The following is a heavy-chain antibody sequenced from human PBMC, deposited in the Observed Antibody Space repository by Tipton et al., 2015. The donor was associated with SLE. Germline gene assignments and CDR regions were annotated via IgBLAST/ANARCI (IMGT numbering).Heavy chain of an antibody. CDR3: ARDGYYDSSGYGAFDI. D-gene: IGHD3-22*01. Sequence: SLRLSCAASGFTFSSYAMSWVRQALGKGLEWVSAISGSGGSTYYADSVKGRFTISRDNSKNTLYLQMNSLRAEDTAVYYCARDGYYDSSGYGAFDIWGQGTMVTVSS. J-gene: IGHJ3*02. CDR2: ISGSGGST. V-gene: IGHV3-23*01. CDR1: GFTFSSYA.